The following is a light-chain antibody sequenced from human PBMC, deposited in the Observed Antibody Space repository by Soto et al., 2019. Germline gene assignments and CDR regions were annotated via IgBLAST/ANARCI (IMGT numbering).Light chain of an antibody. CDR3: QQSYSSLIFT. V-gene: IGKV1-39*01. Sequence: DIQMTQSPSSLSASVGDRVTITCRASQNINTYLNWYQQKPGKAPKLLIYGASTLQGGVPSRFSGGAAGTEFTPTISGLQLDDFATYYCQQSYSSLIFTFGQGTRLEIK. CDR1: QNINTY. J-gene: IGKJ2*01. CDR2: GAS.